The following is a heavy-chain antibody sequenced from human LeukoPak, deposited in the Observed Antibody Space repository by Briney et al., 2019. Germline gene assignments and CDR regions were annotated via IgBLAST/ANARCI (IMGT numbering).Heavy chain of an antibody. J-gene: IGHJ1*01. Sequence: SSQTLSLTCTVSGGSISSGGYYWSWIRQHPGKGLEWIGYIYYSGSTYYNPSLKSRVTISVDTSKNQFSLKLSSVTAADTAVYYCARDHFRVLLHWGQGTLVTVSS. D-gene: IGHD2-15*01. V-gene: IGHV4-30-4*08. CDR3: ARDHFRVLLH. CDR1: GGSISSGGYY. CDR2: IYYSGST.